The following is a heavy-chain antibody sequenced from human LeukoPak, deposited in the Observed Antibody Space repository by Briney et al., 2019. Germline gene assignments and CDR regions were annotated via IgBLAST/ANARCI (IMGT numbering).Heavy chain of an antibody. D-gene: IGHD5-24*01. CDR3: ARAPWRAFDI. CDR2: INHSGST. J-gene: IGHJ3*02. Sequence: SETLSLTCADYGGSFSGYYWSWIRQPPGKGLEWIGEINHSGSTNYNPSLKSRVTISVDTSKNQSSLKLSSVTAADTAVYYCARAPWRAFDIWGQGTMVTVSS. V-gene: IGHV4-34*01. CDR1: GGSFSGYY.